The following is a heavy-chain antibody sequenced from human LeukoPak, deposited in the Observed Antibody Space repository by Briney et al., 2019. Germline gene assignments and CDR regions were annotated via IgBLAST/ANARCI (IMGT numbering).Heavy chain of an antibody. V-gene: IGHV1-69*13. CDR2: IIPIFGTA. Sequence: GASVKVSCKASGGTFSSYAISWVRQAPGQGLEWMGGIIPIFGTANYAQKFQGRVTITADESTSTAYMELSSLRSEDTAVYYCASRYSSGWYANWFDPWGQGTLVTVSS. CDR1: GGTFSSYA. D-gene: IGHD6-19*01. J-gene: IGHJ5*02. CDR3: ASRYSSGWYANWFDP.